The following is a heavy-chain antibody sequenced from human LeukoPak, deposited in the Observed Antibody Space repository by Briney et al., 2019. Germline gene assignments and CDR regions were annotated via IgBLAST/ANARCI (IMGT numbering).Heavy chain of an antibody. J-gene: IGHJ6*03. D-gene: IGHD6-13*01. CDR2: ISAYNGNT. CDR1: GYTFTSYG. CDR3: ARSPGMASYYYYYMDV. Sequence: GASVKVSCKASGYTFTSYGISWVRQAPGQGLEWMGWISAYNGNTNYAQKLQGRVTMTTDTSTSTAYMELRSLRSDDTAVYYCARSPGMASYYYYYMDVWGKGTTVTISS. V-gene: IGHV1-18*01.